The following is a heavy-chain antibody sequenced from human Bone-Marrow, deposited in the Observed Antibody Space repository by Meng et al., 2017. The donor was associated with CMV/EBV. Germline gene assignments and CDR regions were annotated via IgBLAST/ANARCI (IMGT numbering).Heavy chain of an antibody. V-gene: IGHV1-2*02. CDR3: ARAPTYFRSGCSCYWSL. Sequence: ASVKVSCKASGYTFTGYYMHWVRQAPGQGLEWMGWINPNSGGTNYAQKFQGRVTITADKSTSTAYMELSSLRSEDTAVYYCARAPTYFRSGCSCYWSLWGQGTLVTVSS. J-gene: IGHJ4*02. CDR2: INPNSGGT. D-gene: IGHD2-15*01. CDR1: GYTFTGYY.